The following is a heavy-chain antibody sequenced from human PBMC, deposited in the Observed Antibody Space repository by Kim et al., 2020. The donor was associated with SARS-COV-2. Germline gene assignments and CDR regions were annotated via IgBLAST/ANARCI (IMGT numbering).Heavy chain of an antibody. CDR1: GFTFSSYG. Sequence: GGSLRLSCAASGFTFSSYGMHWVRQAPGKGLEWVAVISYDGSNKYYADSVKGRFTISRDNSKNTLYLQMNSLRAEDTAVYYCAKDGSGLDYWGQGTLVTVSS. D-gene: IGHD6-19*01. CDR3: AKDGSGLDY. J-gene: IGHJ4*02. CDR2: ISYDGSNK. V-gene: IGHV3-30*18.